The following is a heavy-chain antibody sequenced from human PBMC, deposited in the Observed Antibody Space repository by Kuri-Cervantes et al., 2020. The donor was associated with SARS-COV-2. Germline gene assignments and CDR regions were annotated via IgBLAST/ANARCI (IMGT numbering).Heavy chain of an antibody. CDR3: AREDLFGSSGWYVPGFDY. J-gene: IGHJ4*02. CDR2: ISSSGSTI. V-gene: IGHV3-11*04. Sequence: GESLKISCAASGFTFSDYYMSWIRQAPGKGLEWVSYISSSGSTIYYADSVKGRFTISRDNAKNSLYLQMNSLRAEDTAVYYCAREDLFGSSGWYVPGFDYWGQGTLVTVSS. D-gene: IGHD6-19*01. CDR1: GFTFSDYY.